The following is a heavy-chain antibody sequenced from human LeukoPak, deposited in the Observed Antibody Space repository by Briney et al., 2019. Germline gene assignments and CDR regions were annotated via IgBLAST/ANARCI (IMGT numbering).Heavy chain of an antibody. D-gene: IGHD6-6*01. CDR1: GFTFSSYA. CDR2: VSGSGGST. J-gene: IGHJ4*02. Sequence: PGGSLRLSCAASGFTFSSYAMSWVRQAPGKGLEWVSAVSGSGGSTYCADSVKGRFTISRDNSKNTLYLQMNSLRADDTAVYYCAKAPQLLTVVYLDYWGQGTLATVSS. V-gene: IGHV3-23*01. CDR3: AKAPQLLTVVYLDY.